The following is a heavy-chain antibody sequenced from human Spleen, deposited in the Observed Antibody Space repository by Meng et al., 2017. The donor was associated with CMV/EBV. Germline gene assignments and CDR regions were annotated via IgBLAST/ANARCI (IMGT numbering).Heavy chain of an antibody. D-gene: IGHD2-15*01. J-gene: IGHJ4*02. CDR2: IYTSGST. Sequence: QVQLQESGPGLVKPSETLSLTCTVSGGSISSYYWSWIRQPAGKGLEWIGRIYTSGSTNYNPSLKSRVTMSVDTSKNQLSLKLSSVTAADTAVYYCAREKGRVVVAAYFDYWGQGTLVTVSS. CDR1: GGSISSYY. V-gene: IGHV4-4*07. CDR3: AREKGRVVVAAYFDY.